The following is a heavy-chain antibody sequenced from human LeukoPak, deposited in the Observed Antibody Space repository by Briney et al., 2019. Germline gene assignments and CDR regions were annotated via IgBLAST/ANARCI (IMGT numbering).Heavy chain of an antibody. J-gene: IGHJ4*02. CDR1: GFTFSSYT. D-gene: IGHD2-2*02. CDR3: ARDGMALYRRDYLDS. V-gene: IGHV3-30-3*01. Sequence: GGSLRLSCAASGFTFSSYTMHWVRRAPGKGLEWGADISYHGVNKHYADSVEGRFTISRDNSKNTLLLQMNTLRGADTAVYYCARDGMALYRRDYLDSWGQGTLVTVSS. CDR2: ISYHGVNK.